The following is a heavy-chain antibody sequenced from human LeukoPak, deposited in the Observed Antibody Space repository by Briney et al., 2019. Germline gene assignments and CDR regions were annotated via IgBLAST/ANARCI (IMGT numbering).Heavy chain of an antibody. D-gene: IGHD6-6*01. V-gene: IGHV3-48*01. CDR1: GFTFSSYS. J-gene: IGHJ6*03. CDR3: ASFVYSSSSFYHYYMDV. Sequence: GGSLRLSCAASGFTFSSYSMNWVRQAPGKGLEWVSYISSSSSTIYYADSVKGRFTISRDNAKNSLYLQMNSLRAEDTAVYYCASFVYSSSSFYHYYMDVWGKGTTVTVSS. CDR2: ISSSSSTI.